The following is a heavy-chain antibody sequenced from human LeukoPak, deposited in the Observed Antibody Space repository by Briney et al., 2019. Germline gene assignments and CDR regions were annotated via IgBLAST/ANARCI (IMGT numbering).Heavy chain of an antibody. V-gene: IGHV3-30*02. CDR1: GFTFSSYG. D-gene: IGHD6-6*01. CDR2: IRYDGSNK. CDR3: AKWEEQLVDY. Sequence: GGSLRLSCAASGFTFSSYGMHWVRQAPGKGLEWVAFIRYDGSNKYYADSEKGRFTISRDNSKNTLYLQMNSLRAEDTAVYYCAKWEEQLVDYWGQGTLVTVSS. J-gene: IGHJ4*02.